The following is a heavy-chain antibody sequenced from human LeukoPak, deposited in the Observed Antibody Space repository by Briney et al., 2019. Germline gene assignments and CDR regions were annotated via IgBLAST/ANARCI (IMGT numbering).Heavy chain of an antibody. V-gene: IGHV3-23*01. Sequence: PGGTLRLSCAASGFTFSSYGMSWVRQAPGKGLEWVSAISGSGGSTYYADSVKGRFTISRDNSKNTLYLQMNSLRAEDTAVYYCAKESYIAVAPQGVDYWGQGTLVTVSS. D-gene: IGHD6-19*01. J-gene: IGHJ4*02. CDR2: ISGSGGST. CDR3: AKESYIAVAPQGVDY. CDR1: GFTFSSYG.